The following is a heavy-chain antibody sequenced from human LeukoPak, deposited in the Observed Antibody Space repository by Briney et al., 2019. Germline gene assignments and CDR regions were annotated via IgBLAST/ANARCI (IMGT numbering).Heavy chain of an antibody. CDR2: IYNDGST. Sequence: GGSLRLSCAASGLTVSSSYMSWVRQAPGKGLEWVSIIYNDGSTYYADSMKGQFTISRDNSKNTLYLQVNSLRAEDTAMYYCARNILFAFDIWGQGTMVTVSS. J-gene: IGHJ3*02. CDR1: GLTVSSSY. CDR3: ARNILFAFDI. V-gene: IGHV3-53*01.